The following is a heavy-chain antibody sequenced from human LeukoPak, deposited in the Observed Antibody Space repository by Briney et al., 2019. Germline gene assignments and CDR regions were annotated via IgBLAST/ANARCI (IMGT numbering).Heavy chain of an antibody. CDR2: IEQDGSEK. V-gene: IGHV3-7*01. D-gene: IGHD3-22*01. J-gene: IGHJ4*02. CDR1: GFTFRTYC. Sequence: GGSLRLSCAASGFTFRTYCVTWVRQAPGKGLEWVANIEQDGSEKYYVDSVKGRFTISRDNAKNSLYLQMNSLRAEDTAVYYCAREEGYYDSSGYSYYFDYWGQGTLVTVSS. CDR3: AREEGYYDSSGYSYYFDY.